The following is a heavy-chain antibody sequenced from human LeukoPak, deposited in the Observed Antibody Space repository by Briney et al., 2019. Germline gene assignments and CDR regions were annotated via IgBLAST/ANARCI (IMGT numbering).Heavy chain of an antibody. CDR1: GFTFSDYY. CDR3: ARTEYSSGWYGPDYNYGMDV. V-gene: IGHV3-11*01. J-gene: IGHJ6*02. Sequence: GGSLRLSCAASGFTFSDYYMSWIRQAPGKGLEWASYISSSGSTIYYADSVKGRFTISRDNANNSLYLQMNSLRAEDTAVYYCARTEYSSGWYGPDYNYGMDVWGQGTTVTVSS. D-gene: IGHD6-19*01. CDR2: ISSSGSTI.